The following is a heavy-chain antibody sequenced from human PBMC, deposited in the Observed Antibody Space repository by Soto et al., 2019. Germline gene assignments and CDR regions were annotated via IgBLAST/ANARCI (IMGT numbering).Heavy chain of an antibody. CDR3: AHFDWFIDY. CDR2: ITYGGSNK. Sequence: GGSLRLSCAASGWNFSSYGMHWVRQAPGKGLEWVAVITYGGSNKYYADSVKGRFTISRDNSKNTLYLQMNSLRAEDTAVYYCAHFDWFIDYWGQGTLVTVSS. V-gene: IGHV3-30*03. J-gene: IGHJ4*02. CDR1: GWNFSSYG. D-gene: IGHD3-9*01.